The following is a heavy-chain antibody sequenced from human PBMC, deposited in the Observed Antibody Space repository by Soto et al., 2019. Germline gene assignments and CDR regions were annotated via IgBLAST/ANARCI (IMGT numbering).Heavy chain of an antibody. CDR2: ISSSSAYI. CDR3: ATLIPNDAFDI. Sequence: PGGSLRLSCAASGFTFSRYTMNWVRQAPGKGLEWVSSISSSSAYIYYADSVKGRFTISRDNAKNSLYLQMNSLRAEDTAVYYCATLIPNDAFDIWDQGTMVTVS. CDR1: GFTFSRYT. V-gene: IGHV3-21*01. J-gene: IGHJ3*02.